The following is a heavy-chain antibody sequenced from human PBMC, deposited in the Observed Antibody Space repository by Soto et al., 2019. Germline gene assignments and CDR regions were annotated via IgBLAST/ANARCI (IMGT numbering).Heavy chain of an antibody. CDR2: IYYSGST. CDR3: ARHFTRITIFGVVIPSTNWFDP. J-gene: IGHJ5*02. Sequence: QLQLQESGPGLVKPSETLSLTCTVSGGSISSSSYYWGWIRQPPGKGLEWIGSIYYSGSTYYNPSLKSRVTISVDTSKNQFSLKLSSVTAADTAVYYCARHFTRITIFGVVIPSTNWFDPWGQGTLVTVSS. D-gene: IGHD3-3*01. V-gene: IGHV4-39*01. CDR1: GGSISSSSYY.